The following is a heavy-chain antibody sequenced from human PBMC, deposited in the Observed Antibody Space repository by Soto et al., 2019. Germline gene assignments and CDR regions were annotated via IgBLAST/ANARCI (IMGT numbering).Heavy chain of an antibody. CDR3: AKMGELLGDYYYGMDV. J-gene: IGHJ6*02. D-gene: IGHD1-26*01. Sequence: GGSLRLSCAASGFTFSSHSMNWVRQAPGRGLEWVSSISSGSTYIYYADSVKGRFTISRDNAKNSLYLHMSSLRAEDTAVYYCAKMGELLGDYYYGMDVWGQGTTVTVSS. CDR1: GFTFSSHS. CDR2: ISSGSTYI. V-gene: IGHV3-21*01.